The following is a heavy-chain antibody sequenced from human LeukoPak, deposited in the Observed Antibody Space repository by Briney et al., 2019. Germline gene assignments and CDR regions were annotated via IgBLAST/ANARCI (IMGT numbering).Heavy chain of an antibody. CDR1: GGSISSSNW. CDR3: ARQATGYSLGY. Sequence: SETLSLTCAVSGGSISSSNWWSWVRQPPGKGLEWIGEIYHSGSTNYNPSLKSRVTISVDTSKNQFSLKLSSVTAADTAVYYCARQATGYSLGYWGQGTLVTVSS. V-gene: IGHV4-4*02. D-gene: IGHD4-11*01. CDR2: IYHSGST. J-gene: IGHJ4*02.